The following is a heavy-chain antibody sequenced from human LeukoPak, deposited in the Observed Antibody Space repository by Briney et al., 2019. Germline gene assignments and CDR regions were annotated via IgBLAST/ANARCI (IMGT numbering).Heavy chain of an antibody. CDR3: ARDRAHYDTSGYYSYYFDY. J-gene: IGHJ4*02. CDR1: GFNFTSYS. CDR2: IRSSSSYI. D-gene: IGHD3-22*01. Sequence: PGGSLRLSCAASGFNFTSYSMNWVRQAPGKGLEWVSSIRSSSSYIYYADSVKGRFTISRDNAKNSLYLQMDSLRADDTAVYYCARDRAHYDTSGYYSYYFDYWGQGTLVTVSS. V-gene: IGHV3-21*01.